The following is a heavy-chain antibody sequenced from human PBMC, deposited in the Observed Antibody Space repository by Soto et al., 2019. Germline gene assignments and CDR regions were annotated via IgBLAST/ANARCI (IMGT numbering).Heavy chain of an antibody. CDR2: SRNSDSTT. D-gene: IGHD3-22*01. V-gene: IGHV3-48*03. CDR1: GFSFSNYE. J-gene: IGHJ4*02. CDR3: ARDENYDSSGYPYYFDY. Sequence: GGSLRLSCAASGFSFSNYEMNWVRQAPGKGLEWISYSRNSDSTTYYADSVRGRFTISRDNAKNLLHLQMHSLRADDTAVYYCARDENYDSSGYPYYFDYWGQGTLVTVSS.